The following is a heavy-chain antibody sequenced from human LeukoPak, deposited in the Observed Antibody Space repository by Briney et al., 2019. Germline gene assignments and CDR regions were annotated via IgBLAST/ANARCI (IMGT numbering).Heavy chain of an antibody. CDR1: GDSISIYY. CDR2: IYDSGTT. V-gene: IGHV4-59*01. Sequence: SETLSLTCTVSGDSISIYYSNWIRQPPGKGLEWIGHIYDSGTTHYNPSLKSRVTISVDTSKNQFSLKLNSVTAADTAVYYCARRVVSALPSTNSNWLDPWGQGTLVTVSS. J-gene: IGHJ5*02. CDR3: ARRVVSALPSTNSNWLDP. D-gene: IGHD1-1*01.